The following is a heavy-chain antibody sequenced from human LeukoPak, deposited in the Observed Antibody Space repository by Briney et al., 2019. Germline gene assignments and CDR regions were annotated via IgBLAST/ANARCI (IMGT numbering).Heavy chain of an antibody. CDR3: AREVGPTSVDY. CDR1: GGSITSGSYY. Sequence: SETLSLTCTVSGGSITSGSYYWSWIRQPTGKGLEWIGRIYTSGSTNYNPSLKSRVTISLDTSKNQFSLKLNSVTAADTDVYYCAREVGPTSVDYWGQGTLVTVSS. V-gene: IGHV4-61*02. D-gene: IGHD1-26*01. CDR2: IYTSGST. J-gene: IGHJ4*02.